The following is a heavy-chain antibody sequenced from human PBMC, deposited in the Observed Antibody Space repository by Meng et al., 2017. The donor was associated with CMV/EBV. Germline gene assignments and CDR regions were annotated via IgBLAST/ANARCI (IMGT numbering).Heavy chain of an antibody. Sequence: GESLKISCAASGFTFSSYAMSWVRQAPGKGLEWVSAISGSGGSTYYADSVKGRFTISRDNSKNTLYLQMNSLRAEDTAVYYCAKVRVVVVPAARYFDYWGQGTLVTVSS. CDR3: AKVRVVVVPAARYFDY. CDR1: GFTFSSYA. D-gene: IGHD2-2*01. J-gene: IGHJ4*02. V-gene: IGHV3-23*01. CDR2: ISGSGGST.